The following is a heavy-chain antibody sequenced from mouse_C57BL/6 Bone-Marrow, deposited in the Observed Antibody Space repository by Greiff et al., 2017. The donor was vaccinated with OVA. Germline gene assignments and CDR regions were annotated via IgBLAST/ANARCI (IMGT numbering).Heavy chain of an antibody. CDR1: GYAFSSYW. V-gene: IGHV1-80*01. J-gene: IGHJ3*01. CDR2: IYPGDGDT. Sequence: QVTLKESGAELVKPGASVKISCKASGYAFSSYWMNWVKQRPGKGLEWIGQIYPGDGDTNYNGKFKGKATLTADKSSSTAYMQLSSLTSEDSAVYFCARFPYGSDAYWGQGTLVTVSA. D-gene: IGHD1-1*01. CDR3: ARFPYGSDAY.